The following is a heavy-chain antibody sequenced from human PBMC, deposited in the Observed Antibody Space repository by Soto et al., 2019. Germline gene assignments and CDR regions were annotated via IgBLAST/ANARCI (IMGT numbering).Heavy chain of an antibody. CDR2: IGGLGSDT. CDR3: AKDAVPYNGKWDWFDS. D-gene: IGHD1-20*01. Sequence: DVQLLESGGGLVQPGGSLTLSCAASRFRFSDFAMSWVRQAPGKGLEWVSSIGGLGSDTYYADPVKGRFTISRDNSKSTLYLQMDGVRDEDTAVYYCAKDAVPYNGKWDWFDSWGQGTLVIVS. CDR1: RFRFSDFA. V-gene: IGHV3-23*01. J-gene: IGHJ5*01.